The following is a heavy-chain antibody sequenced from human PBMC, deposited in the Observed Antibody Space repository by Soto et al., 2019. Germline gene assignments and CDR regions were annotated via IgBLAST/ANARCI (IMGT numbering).Heavy chain of an antibody. CDR1: GGSISSSDYY. Sequence: SETLSLTCTVSGGSISSSDYYWSWIRQPPGKGLEWIGYIYYSGSTFYNPSLKSRLTISVDTSKNQFSLKLSSVTAADTAVYYCARTGAYDSSGYSPLDYWGQGTLVTVS. CDR2: IYYSGST. J-gene: IGHJ4*02. V-gene: IGHV4-30-4*01. D-gene: IGHD3-22*01. CDR3: ARTGAYDSSGYSPLDY.